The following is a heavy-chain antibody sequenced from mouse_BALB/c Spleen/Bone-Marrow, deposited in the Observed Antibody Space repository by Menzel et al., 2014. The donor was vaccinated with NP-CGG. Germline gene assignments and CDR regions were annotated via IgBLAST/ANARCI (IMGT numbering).Heavy chain of an antibody. V-gene: IGHV5-6*02. CDR2: ISSGGGYT. CDR1: GFTFSTYG. Sequence: DVMLVESGGDLAKPGGSLKLSCAASGFTFSTYGMSWVRPTPDKRLEWVATISSGGGYTYYPDSVKGRFTISRDNANNTLYLQMSSLKSEDTAMYYCTRQRNWDHYAMDYWGQGTSVTVSS. CDR3: TRQRNWDHYAMDY. J-gene: IGHJ4*01. D-gene: IGHD4-1*01.